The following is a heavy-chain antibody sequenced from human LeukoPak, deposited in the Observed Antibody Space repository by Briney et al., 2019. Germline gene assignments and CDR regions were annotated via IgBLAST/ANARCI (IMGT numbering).Heavy chain of an antibody. CDR3: AGPSSSGVGY. D-gene: IGHD6-6*01. V-gene: IGHV3-30*02. J-gene: IGHJ4*02. CDR1: GFTFSNYG. Sequence: GGSLRLSCAASGFTFSNYGMHWVRQAPGKGLEWVAFIRFDGTNKYYAESVKGRLTISRDNSKNTLHLQMNSLRVEDTGVYYCAGPSSSGVGYWGQGTLVTVSS. CDR2: IRFDGTNK.